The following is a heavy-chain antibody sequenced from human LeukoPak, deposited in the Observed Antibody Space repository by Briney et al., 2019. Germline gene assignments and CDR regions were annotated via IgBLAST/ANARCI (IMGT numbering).Heavy chain of an antibody. CDR3: ARGWASSRRKAFDI. V-gene: IGHV3-7*03. J-gene: IGHJ3*02. CDR2: INQDGSEK. Sequence: PGGPLTLSCAASGFTSSSYWVNWLRQAPGKALECVANINQDGSEKYYVHSVKGRFTISRDNAKNSLYLQMNSLRAEDTAVYYCARGWASSRRKAFDIWGQGTMVTVSS. D-gene: IGHD3-16*01. CDR1: GFTSSSYW.